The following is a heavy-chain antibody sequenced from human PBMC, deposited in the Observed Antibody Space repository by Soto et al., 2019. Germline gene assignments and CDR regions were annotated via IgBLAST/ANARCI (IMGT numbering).Heavy chain of an antibody. V-gene: IGHV1-46*01. CDR3: ARDLYDLRGYKVGTVDY. CDR1: GYTFTSYY. J-gene: IGHJ4*02. CDR2: INPTSGTT. Sequence: ASVKVSCKASGYTFTSYYMNWVRQAPGHGLEWMGMINPTSGTTSYAQKFQGRVTLTRDTSTSTVSMELSSLRSEATAVYYCARDLYDLRGYKVGTVDYWGQGTLVTVSS. D-gene: IGHD5-12*01.